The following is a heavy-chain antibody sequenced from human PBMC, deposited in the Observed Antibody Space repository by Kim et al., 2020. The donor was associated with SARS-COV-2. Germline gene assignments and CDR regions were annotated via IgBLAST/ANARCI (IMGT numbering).Heavy chain of an antibody. Sequence: SVKVSCKASGGTFSSYDISWVRQAPGQGLEWMGGIIPIFGTANYAQKFQGRVTITADESTSTAYMELSSLRSEDTAVYYCAREGYGRPDNYYYYYGMDVWGQGTTVTVSS. J-gene: IGHJ6*02. CDR1: GGTFSSYD. CDR3: AREGYGRPDNYYYYYGMDV. CDR2: IIPIFGTA. V-gene: IGHV1-69*13. D-gene: IGHD5-18*01.